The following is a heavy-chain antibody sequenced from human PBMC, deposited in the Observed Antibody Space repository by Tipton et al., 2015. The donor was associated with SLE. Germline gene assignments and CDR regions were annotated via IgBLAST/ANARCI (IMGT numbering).Heavy chain of an antibody. CDR1: GGSFSGYY. J-gene: IGHJ5*02. D-gene: IGHD3-10*01. CDR3: ARENPGITMVQPNSGWFDP. V-gene: IGHV4-34*01. CDR2: IDHSGST. Sequence: TLSLTCAVYGGSFSGYYWSWIRQPPGEGLGWIGEIDHSGSTNYSPSRKSRVTISVDTSKKQFSLKLSSVPAADTAVYYCARENPGITMVQPNSGWFDPWGQGTLVTVSS.